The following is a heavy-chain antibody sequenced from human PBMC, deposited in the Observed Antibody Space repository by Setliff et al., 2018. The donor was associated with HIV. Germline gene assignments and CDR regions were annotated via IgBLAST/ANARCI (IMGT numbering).Heavy chain of an antibody. CDR3: ATVRRYYYDSSGQEYFQH. D-gene: IGHD3-22*01. CDR2: MNPNSGNT. J-gene: IGHJ1*01. V-gene: IGHV1-8*01. Sequence: ASVKVSCKASGYSFTTFDVNWVRQATGQGLEWMGWMNPNSGNTVYAQKFQGRVTMTEDTSTDTAYMELSSLRSEDTAVYYCATVRRYYYDSSGQEYFQHWGQGTLVTVSS. CDR1: GYSFTTFD.